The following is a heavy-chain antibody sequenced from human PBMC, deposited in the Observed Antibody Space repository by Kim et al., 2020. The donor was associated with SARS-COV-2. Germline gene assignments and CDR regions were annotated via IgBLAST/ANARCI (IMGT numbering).Heavy chain of an antibody. V-gene: IGHV4-34*01. Sequence: SETLSLTCAVYGGSFSDYYWSWIRQPPGKGLEWIGEINHSGSTNYNPSLKSRVSISVDTSKNQFSLNLNSVTAADTAVYFCARGLKGEAAVAGLFFRNRKREVSYSFDYWGQGTLVTVSS. J-gene: IGHJ4*02. CDR3: ARGLKGEAAVAGLFFRNRKREVSYSFDY. CDR1: GGSFSDYY. D-gene: IGHD6-19*01. CDR2: INHSGST.